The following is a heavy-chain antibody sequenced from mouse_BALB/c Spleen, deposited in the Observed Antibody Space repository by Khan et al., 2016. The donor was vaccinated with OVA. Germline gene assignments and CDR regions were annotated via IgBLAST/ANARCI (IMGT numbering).Heavy chain of an antibody. Sequence: VRLQQSGPELVKPGASVKIPCKASGYTFTDYNMDWVRQSHGKSLEWIGDINPNNGGTIYNQKFKDKATLTVDKSSSTAYMALRSLTSEDTAVYYGARGGYGGFAYWGQGTLVTVSA. V-gene: IGHV1-18*01. J-gene: IGHJ3*01. CDR3: ARGGYGGFAY. D-gene: IGHD2-14*01. CDR1: GYTFTDYN. CDR2: INPNNGGT.